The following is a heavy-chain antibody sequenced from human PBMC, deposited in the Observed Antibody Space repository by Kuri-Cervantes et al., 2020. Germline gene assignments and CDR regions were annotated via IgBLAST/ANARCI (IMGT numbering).Heavy chain of an antibody. CDR1: GFTFSSYS. D-gene: IGHD6-13*01. Sequence: GESLKISCAASGFTFSSYSMNWVRQAPGKGLEWVSSISSSSSYIYYADSVKGRFTISRDNAKNSLYLQMNSLRAEDTAVYYCARVIVAAAGRVLDYWGQGTLVTVSS. CDR2: ISSSSSYI. V-gene: IGHV3-21*01. J-gene: IGHJ4*02. CDR3: ARVIVAAAGRVLDY.